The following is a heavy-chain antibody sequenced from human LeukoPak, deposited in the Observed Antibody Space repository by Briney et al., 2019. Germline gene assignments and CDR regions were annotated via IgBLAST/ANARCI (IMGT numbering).Heavy chain of an antibody. CDR3: ARDLVIFGVVDREIDY. D-gene: IGHD3-3*01. V-gene: IGHV3-7*01. J-gene: IGHJ4*02. Sequence: GGSLRLSCAASGFTFSSYWMSWVRQAPGKGLEWVANIKQDGSEKYYVDSVKGRFTISRDNAKNSLYLQMNSLRAEDTAVYYCARDLVIFGVVDREIDYWGQGTLVTVSS. CDR2: IKQDGSEK. CDR1: GFTFSSYW.